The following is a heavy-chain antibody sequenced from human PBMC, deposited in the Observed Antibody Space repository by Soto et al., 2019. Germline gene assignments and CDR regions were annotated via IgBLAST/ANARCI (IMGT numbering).Heavy chain of an antibody. Sequence: QVQLVQSGAEVQKPGASVKVSCKTSGYIFNNFGITWVRQAPGLGLERPGWIYSKAGTINFAQKFQGRVTMTTDTSTSPAYMELRSLTFDDSAVYFCVRDIDFDIDYWGQGTLVTVS. CDR2: IYSKAGTI. CDR3: VRDIDFDIDY. D-gene: IGHD3-9*01. CDR1: GYIFNNFG. J-gene: IGHJ4*02. V-gene: IGHV1-18*01.